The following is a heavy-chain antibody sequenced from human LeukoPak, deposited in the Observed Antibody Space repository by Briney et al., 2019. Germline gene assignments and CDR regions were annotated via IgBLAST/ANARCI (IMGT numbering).Heavy chain of an antibody. V-gene: IGHV3-15*01. CDR1: GFTFSNAW. J-gene: IGHJ4*02. Sequence: GGSLRLSCAASGFTFSNAWMSWVRQAPGKGLEWVGRIKSKTDGGTTDYTAPVKGRFTISRDDSKNTLYLQMNSLKTEDTAVYYCTTDLPGGISYFDYWGQGTLVTVSS. D-gene: IGHD1-14*01. CDR2: IKSKTDGGTT. CDR3: TTDLPGGISYFDY.